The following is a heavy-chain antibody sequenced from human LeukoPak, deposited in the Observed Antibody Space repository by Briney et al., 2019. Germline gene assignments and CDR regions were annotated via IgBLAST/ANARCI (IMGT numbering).Heavy chain of an antibody. V-gene: IGHV3-30-3*01. CDR1: GFTFSSYA. D-gene: IGHD3-10*01. J-gene: IGHJ6*02. Sequence: GGSLRLSCAASGFTFSSYAMHWVRQAPGKGLEWVAVISYDGSNKYYADSMKGRFTISRDNSKNTLYLQMNSLRAEDTAVYYCASGSGSRHHYYYGMDVWGQGTTVTVSS. CDR2: ISYDGSNK. CDR3: ASGSGSRHHYYYGMDV.